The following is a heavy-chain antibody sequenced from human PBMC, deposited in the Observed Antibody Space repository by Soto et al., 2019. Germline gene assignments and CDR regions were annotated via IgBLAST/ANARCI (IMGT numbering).Heavy chain of an antibody. Sequence: GGSLRLSCAASGFSFSTYLMSWVRQAPGKGLEWVANIKQGGNEKLYVDSVKGRFTISRDNDKKSLYLQMDSLRVEDTAVYYCVGALTYEVPYYYYGMDVWGQGTTVTVPS. CDR2: IKQGGNEK. CDR1: GFSFSTYL. D-gene: IGHD3-16*01. V-gene: IGHV3-7*01. CDR3: VGALTYEVPYYYYGMDV. J-gene: IGHJ6*02.